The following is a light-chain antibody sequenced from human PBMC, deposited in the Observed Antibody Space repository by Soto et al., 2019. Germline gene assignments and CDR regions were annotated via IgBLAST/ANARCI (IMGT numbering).Light chain of an antibody. CDR1: QSVLYSSNNKDY. Sequence: DIVMTQSPDSLAVSLGERATINCKSSQSVLYSSNNKDYLAWYQQKPGQPPKLLIYWASTRESGVPDRFSGSGSGTDFSLTISSLQAEDVAVYSCHQYYSTPHTFGQGTKLEIK. J-gene: IGKJ2*01. V-gene: IGKV4-1*01. CDR3: HQYYSTPHT. CDR2: WAS.